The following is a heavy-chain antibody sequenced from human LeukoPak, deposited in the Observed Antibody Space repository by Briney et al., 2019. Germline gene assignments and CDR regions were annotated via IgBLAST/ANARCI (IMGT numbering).Heavy chain of an antibody. CDR1: GFTVSSNY. CDR2: IYSGGST. J-gene: IGHJ4*02. Sequence: GGSLRLSCAASGFTVSSNYMSWVRQAPGKGLEWVSVIYSGGSTYYADSVKGRFTISRDNAKNSLYLQMNSLRAEDTAVYYCARDFSLTRLERPFDYWGQGTLVTVSS. D-gene: IGHD1-1*01. CDR3: ARDFSLTRLERPFDY. V-gene: IGHV3-66*01.